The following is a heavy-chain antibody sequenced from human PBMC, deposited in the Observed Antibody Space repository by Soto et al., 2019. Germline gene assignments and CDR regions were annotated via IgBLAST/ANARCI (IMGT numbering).Heavy chain of an antibody. CDR2: INHSGST. Sequence: QVQLQQWGAGLLKPSETLSLTCAVYGGSFSGYYWSWIRQPPGKGLEWIGEINHSGSTNYNPSLKSRVTISVDTSKNQFSLKLSSVTAADTAVYYCARGNNVSSSHNWFDPWGQGTLVTVSS. CDR1: GGSFSGYY. D-gene: IGHD6-13*01. CDR3: ARGNNVSSSHNWFDP. V-gene: IGHV4-34*01. J-gene: IGHJ5*02.